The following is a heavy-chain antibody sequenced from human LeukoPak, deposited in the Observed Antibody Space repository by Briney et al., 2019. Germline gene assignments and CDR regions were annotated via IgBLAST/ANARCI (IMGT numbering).Heavy chain of an antibody. Sequence: SETLSLTCAVSGGSISSSNWWSWVRQPPGKGLEWIGEIYHSGSTNYNPSLKSRVTISVDTSKNQFSLKLSSVTAADTAVYYCARAIFGVVIKGYYYYMDVWGKGTTVTVSS. CDR1: GGSISSSNW. J-gene: IGHJ6*03. V-gene: IGHV4-4*02. CDR3: ARAIFGVVIKGYYYYMDV. CDR2: IYHSGST. D-gene: IGHD3-3*01.